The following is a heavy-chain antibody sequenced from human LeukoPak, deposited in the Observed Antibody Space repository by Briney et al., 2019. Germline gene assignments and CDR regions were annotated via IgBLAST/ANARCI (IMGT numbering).Heavy chain of an antibody. CDR1: GFSFSSYD. CDR3: ARDLNREDFDY. J-gene: IGHJ4*02. CDR2: IWSDGSAK. D-gene: IGHD1-14*01. Sequence: GGSLRLSCAASGFSFSSYDMHWVRQAPGKGLEWVAIIWSDGSAKYYGDSVKGRFTVSRDNSKNTLYLQMNSLRVEDTAVCYCARDLNREDFDYWGQGTLVAVSS. V-gene: IGHV3-33*01.